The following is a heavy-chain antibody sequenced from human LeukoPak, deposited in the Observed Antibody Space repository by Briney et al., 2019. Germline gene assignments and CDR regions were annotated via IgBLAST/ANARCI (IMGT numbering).Heavy chain of an antibody. CDR2: INHSGST. CDR1: GGSFSGYY. CDR3: AGRGLVPAAMVWFDP. J-gene: IGHJ5*02. D-gene: IGHD2-2*01. V-gene: IGHV4-34*01. Sequence: PSETLSLTCAVYGGSFSGYYWSWIRQPPGKGLEWIGEINHSGSTNYNPSLKSRVTISVDTSKNQFSLKLSSVTAADTAVYYCAGRGLVPAAMVWFDPWGQGTLVTVSS.